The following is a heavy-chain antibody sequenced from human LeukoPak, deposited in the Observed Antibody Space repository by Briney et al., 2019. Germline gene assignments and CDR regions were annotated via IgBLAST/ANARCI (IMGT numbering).Heavy chain of an antibody. V-gene: IGHV3-23*01. Sequence: GGTLRLSCAASGFIFRNYGMNWVRQAPGKGVEWLSGISPRGGGTYYADSVKGRFTISRDDSKNTLSLQMNSLRVEDTAVYYCGRDLAWGAFDYWGQGTLVTVSS. D-gene: IGHD7-27*01. CDR1: GFIFRNYG. CDR3: GRDLAWGAFDY. CDR2: ISPRGGGT. J-gene: IGHJ4*02.